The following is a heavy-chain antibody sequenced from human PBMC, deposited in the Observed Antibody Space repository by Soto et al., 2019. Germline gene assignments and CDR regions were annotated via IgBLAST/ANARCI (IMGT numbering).Heavy chain of an antibody. J-gene: IGHJ4*02. Sequence: ASVKVSCKASGYTFTSFVMHWVRQAPGQRLEWMGSINAGNGNTRYSQKFQGRVTITRDTSASTAYTELNNLRSEDTAVYYCARVKYSSRDYWGQGTLVTVSS. V-gene: IGHV1-3*01. CDR3: ARVKYSSRDY. CDR1: GYTFTSFV. D-gene: IGHD6-6*01. CDR2: INAGNGNT.